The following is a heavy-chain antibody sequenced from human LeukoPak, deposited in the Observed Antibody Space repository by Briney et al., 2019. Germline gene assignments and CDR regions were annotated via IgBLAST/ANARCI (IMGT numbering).Heavy chain of an antibody. CDR2: ISGSGGST. Sequence: GGSLRLSCAASGFTFSSYSMNWVRQAPGKGLEWVSAISGSGGSTYYADSVKGRFTISRDNSKNTLYLQMNSLRAEDTAVYYCAKDHGRYYYDSSGYNYWGQGTLVTVSS. V-gene: IGHV3-23*01. D-gene: IGHD3-22*01. CDR1: GFTFSSYS. CDR3: AKDHGRYYYDSSGYNY. J-gene: IGHJ4*02.